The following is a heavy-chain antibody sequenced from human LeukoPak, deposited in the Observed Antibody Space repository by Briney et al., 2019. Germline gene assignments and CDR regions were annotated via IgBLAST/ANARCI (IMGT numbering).Heavy chain of an antibody. D-gene: IGHD2-15*01. Sequence: VASVKISCKASGYTFPRYGISWVRQVPGQGGEWMGWISAYNGNRNYAQKFQGRVTMTTDTSTSTAYMELRRLRSDDTAVYYCARDETEDLKKENWFDHWGQGTLVTVSS. CDR1: GYTFPRYG. V-gene: IGHV1-18*01. CDR3: ARDETEDLKKENWFDH. J-gene: IGHJ5*02. CDR2: ISAYNGNR.